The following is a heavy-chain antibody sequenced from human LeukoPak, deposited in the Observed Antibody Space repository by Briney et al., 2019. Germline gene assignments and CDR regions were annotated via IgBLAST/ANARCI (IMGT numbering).Heavy chain of an antibody. J-gene: IGHJ1*01. V-gene: IGHV3-7*01. Sequence: PGGSLRLSCAPSVFTFSSYWMSWVRQAPGKGLEWVANIKQDGSEKYYVDSVKGRFTISRDNAKNSLYLQMNSLRAEDTAVYYCAREVYCSSTSCYTGYFQHWGQGTLVTVSS. CDR3: AREVYCSSTSCYTGYFQH. CDR1: VFTFSSYW. CDR2: IKQDGSEK. D-gene: IGHD2-2*02.